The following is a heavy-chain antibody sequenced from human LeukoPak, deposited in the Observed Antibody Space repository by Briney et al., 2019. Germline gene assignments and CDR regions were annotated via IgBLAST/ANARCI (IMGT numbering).Heavy chain of an antibody. D-gene: IGHD5-12*01. CDR2: VSARGGSA. V-gene: IGHV3-23*01. CDR3: AKTIPDSGFVIDY. Sequence: PGGSQTLSCAPSGLTFSNYAVRWARHAPGEGLEWVSTVSARGGSAHYADSVKGQFTFSRDNSKNTLYLQMNSLRADDTAVYYCAKTIPDSGFVIDYWGEGTLVTVSS. CDR1: GLTFSNYA. J-gene: IGHJ4*02.